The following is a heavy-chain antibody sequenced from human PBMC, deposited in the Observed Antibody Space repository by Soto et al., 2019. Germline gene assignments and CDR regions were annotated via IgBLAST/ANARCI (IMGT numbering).Heavy chain of an antibody. Sequence: QVQLVQSGAEVKKPGASVKVSCKASGYTFTSYAMHWVRQAPGQRLEWMGWINAGNGNTKYSQKFQGRVTITRDTSSSTAYMELSSLRSEDTAVYYCARDLMVVVVADTPYAFDIWGQGTMVTVSS. J-gene: IGHJ3*02. D-gene: IGHD2-15*01. CDR2: INAGNGNT. CDR3: ARDLMVVVVADTPYAFDI. V-gene: IGHV1-3*01. CDR1: GYTFTSYA.